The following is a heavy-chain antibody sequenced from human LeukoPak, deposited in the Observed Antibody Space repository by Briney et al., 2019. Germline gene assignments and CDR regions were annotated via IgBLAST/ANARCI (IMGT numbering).Heavy chain of an antibody. D-gene: IGHD1-26*01. J-gene: IGHJ4*02. CDR2: IYTSGST. CDR1: GGSISSYY. CDR3: ARDREVGATGYYFDY. V-gene: IGHV4-4*07. Sequence: SETLSLTCTVSGGSISSYYWSWIRQPAGEGLEWIGRIYTSGSTNYNPSLKSRVTMSVDTSKNQFSLKLSSVTAADTAVYYCARDREVGATGYYFDYWGQGTLVTVSS.